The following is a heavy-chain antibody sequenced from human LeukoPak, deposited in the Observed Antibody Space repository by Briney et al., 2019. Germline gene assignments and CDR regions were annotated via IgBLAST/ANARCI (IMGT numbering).Heavy chain of an antibody. V-gene: IGHV2-5*02. J-gene: IGHJ4*02. CDR1: GFSLSTSGVG. CDR2: IYWDNDK. D-gene: IGHD2-8*01. Sequence: SGPTLVKPTQTLTLTCTFSGFSLSTSGVGVGWIRQPPGKALEWLALIYWDNDKRYSPSLKRRVTITKDTSKNQVVLRMTNMDPVDTATYYCAHLSKYCTSGVCYYFDYWGQGTLVTVSS. CDR3: AHLSKYCTSGVCYYFDY.